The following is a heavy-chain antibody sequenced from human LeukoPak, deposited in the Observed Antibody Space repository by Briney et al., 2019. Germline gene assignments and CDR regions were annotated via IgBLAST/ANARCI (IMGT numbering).Heavy chain of an antibody. CDR1: GYSISSGYY. V-gene: IGHV4-38-2*02. D-gene: IGHD3-22*01. CDR2: IYHSGST. CDR3: ARDRYYYDSSGYYYGWFDP. J-gene: IGHJ5*02. Sequence: SETLSLTCTVSGYSISSGYYWGWIRQPPGKGLEWIGSIYHSGSTFYNSSLKSRVTISVDTSKNLLSLKLSSVTAADTAVYYCARDRYYYDSSGYYYGWFDPWGQGTLVTVSS.